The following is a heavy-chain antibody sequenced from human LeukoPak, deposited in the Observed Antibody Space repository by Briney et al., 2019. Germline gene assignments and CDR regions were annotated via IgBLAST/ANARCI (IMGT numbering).Heavy chain of an antibody. V-gene: IGHV3-48*03. Sequence: GGSLRLSCAASGFTFSSYEMNWVRQAPGKGLEWVSYISSGGATTYYADSVKGRFTISRDNAKNSLYLQMNSLRAEDTAVYYCAREVIVGANNWFDPWGQGTLVTVSS. CDR3: AREVIVGANNWFDP. CDR1: GFTFSSYE. D-gene: IGHD1-26*01. J-gene: IGHJ5*02. CDR2: ISSGGATT.